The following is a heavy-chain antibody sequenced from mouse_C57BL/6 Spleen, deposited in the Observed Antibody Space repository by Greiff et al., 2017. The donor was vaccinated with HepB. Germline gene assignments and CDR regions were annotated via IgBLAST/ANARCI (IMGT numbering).Heavy chain of an antibody. CDR2: ISYDGSN. CDR3: ATLGLLDY. Sequence: ESGPGLVKPSQSLSLTCSVTGYSITSGYYWNWIRQFPGNKLEWMGYISYDGSNNYNPSLKNRISITRDTSKNQFFLKLNSVTTEDTATYYCATLGLLDYWGQGTTLTVSS. J-gene: IGHJ2*01. V-gene: IGHV3-6*01. CDR1: GYSITSGYY. D-gene: IGHD2-10*01.